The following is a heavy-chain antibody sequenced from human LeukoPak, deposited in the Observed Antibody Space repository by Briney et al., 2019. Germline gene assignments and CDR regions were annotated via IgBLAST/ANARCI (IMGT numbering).Heavy chain of an antibody. CDR3: ARGGSYLSAFDI. Sequence: GGTLRLSCAASGFTFSNYGLSWVRQAPGKGLEWVSIIYSGGSTFYADSVKGRFTISRDNSKNTLYLQMNSLRAEDTAVYYCARGGSYLSAFDIWGQGTMVTVSS. J-gene: IGHJ3*02. CDR1: GFTFSNYG. D-gene: IGHD1-26*01. V-gene: IGHV3-53*01. CDR2: IYSGGST.